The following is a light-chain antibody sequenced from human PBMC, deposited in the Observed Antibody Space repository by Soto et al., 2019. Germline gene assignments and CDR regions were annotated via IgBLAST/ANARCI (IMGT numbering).Light chain of an antibody. J-gene: IGKJ1*01. Sequence: EIVLTQSPGTLSLSPGEGATLSCRARQSVSSGYLAWYQQKPGQAPRLLIYGASTRATGIPDRFSGSGSGTDFTLTISRLEPEDSAVYYCQQYGSSPTWTFGQGTKVDIK. CDR3: QQYGSSPTWT. V-gene: IGKV3-20*01. CDR2: GAS. CDR1: QSVSSGY.